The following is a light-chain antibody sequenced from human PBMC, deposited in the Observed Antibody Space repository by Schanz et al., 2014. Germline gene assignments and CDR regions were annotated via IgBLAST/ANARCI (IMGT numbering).Light chain of an antibody. V-gene: IGKV3-20*01. CDR3: QHPGT. CDR2: GAS. J-gene: IGKJ1*01. CDR1: QSVSRY. Sequence: EIVLTQSPGTLSLSPGERATLSCRASQSVSRYLAWYQQKPGQAPRLLIYGASSRATGIPDRFSGSGSGTDFTLTISRLEPEDFAVYYCQHPGTFGQGTKVEIK.